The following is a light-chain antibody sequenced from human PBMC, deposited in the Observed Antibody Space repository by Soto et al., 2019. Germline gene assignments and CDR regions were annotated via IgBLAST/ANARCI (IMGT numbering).Light chain of an antibody. V-gene: IGKV3-20*01. CDR2: GAS. Sequence: EIVLTQSPGTLSLSPGEGATLSCRASQSVSSSYLAWYQQKRGQAPRLLIYGASSRATGIPDRFSGSGSGTDFTLTISSLQPDDFATYYCQHYNSYSEAFGQGTKVDI. CDR1: QSVSSSY. CDR3: QHYNSYSEA. J-gene: IGKJ1*01.